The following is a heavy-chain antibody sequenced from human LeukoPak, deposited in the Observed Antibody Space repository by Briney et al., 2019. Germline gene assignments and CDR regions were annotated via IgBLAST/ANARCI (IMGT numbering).Heavy chain of an antibody. Sequence: PGGFLRLSCGASGFTFSNYTMNWVRQAPGKGLEWVAIISGDGSDRFYADSVKGRFTLSRDNSKNTLFLQMNSLRTGDTALYYCAGRSGGSYFWGPGTLVTVSS. CDR2: ISGDGSDR. CDR1: GFTFSNYT. D-gene: IGHD2-15*01. V-gene: IGHV3-30*04. J-gene: IGHJ4*02. CDR3: AGRSGGSYF.